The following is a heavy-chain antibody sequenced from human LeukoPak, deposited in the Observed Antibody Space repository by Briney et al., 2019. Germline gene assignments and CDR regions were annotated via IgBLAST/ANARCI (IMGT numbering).Heavy chain of an antibody. Sequence: SETLSLTCAVYGGSFSGYYWSWIRQPPGKGLEWIGEINHSGSTNYNPSPKSRVTISVDTSKNQFSLKLSSVTAADTAVYYCARSSLVVVVAATPRFDYWGQGTLVTVSS. J-gene: IGHJ4*02. CDR3: ARSSLVVVVAATPRFDY. V-gene: IGHV4-34*01. D-gene: IGHD2-15*01. CDR1: GGSFSGYY. CDR2: INHSGST.